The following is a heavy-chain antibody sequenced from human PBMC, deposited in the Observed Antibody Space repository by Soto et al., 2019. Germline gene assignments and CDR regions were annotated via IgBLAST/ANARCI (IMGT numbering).Heavy chain of an antibody. CDR1: GGSISSGDSY. D-gene: IGHD3-9*01. V-gene: IGHV4-30-4*01. J-gene: IGHJ6*01. CDR2: LSYSGST. Sequence: SETLSLTCTVSGGSISSGDSYWRWIRQPPGKGLEWIGSLSYSGSTYYNPSLKSRVTISVDTSKNQLSLTLSSVPAADTAVYYCARFPYYDIDPTLYYYYHGMDVWGQGTTATVSS. CDR3: ARFPYYDIDPTLYYYYHGMDV.